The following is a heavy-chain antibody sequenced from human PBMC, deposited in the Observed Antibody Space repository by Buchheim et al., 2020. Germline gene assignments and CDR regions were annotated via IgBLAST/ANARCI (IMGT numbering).Heavy chain of an antibody. Sequence: VQLVESGGGVVQPGRSLRLSCAASGFTFSSYAMHWVRQAPGKGLEWVAVISYDGSNKYYADSVKGRFTISRDNSKNTLYLQMNSLRAEDTAVYYCASPSRFLEWQHYYYYGMDVWGQGTT. CDR1: GFTFSSYA. J-gene: IGHJ6*02. CDR2: ISYDGSNK. D-gene: IGHD3-3*01. CDR3: ASPSRFLEWQHYYYYGMDV. V-gene: IGHV3-30-3*01.